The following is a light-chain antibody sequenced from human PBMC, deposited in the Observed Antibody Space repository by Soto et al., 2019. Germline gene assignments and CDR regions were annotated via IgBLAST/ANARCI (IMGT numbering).Light chain of an antibody. J-gene: IGLJ3*02. Sequence: QSVLTQPPSASGTPGQRVTISCSGSSSNIGGNYVYWYQQLPGTAPKLLIYRNNHRPSGVPDRFSGSSSANSASLAISGLRSEDDADYYCAAWDDSLSGRGVFGGGTKLTVL. CDR1: SSNIGGNY. V-gene: IGLV1-47*01. CDR3: AAWDDSLSGRGV. CDR2: RNN.